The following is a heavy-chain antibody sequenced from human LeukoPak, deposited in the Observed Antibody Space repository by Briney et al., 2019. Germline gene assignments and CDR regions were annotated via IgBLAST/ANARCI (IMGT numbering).Heavy chain of an antibody. D-gene: IGHD3-9*01. CDR3: ARGGGITIFSPFDY. V-gene: IGHV3-33*01. CDR1: GFTFSSYG. Sequence: GGSLRLSCAASGFTFSSYGMHWVRQAPGKGLEWVGVIWYDGSNKYYADSVKGRFTISRDNSENTLYLQMNSLRAEDTAVYYCARGGGITIFSPFDYWGQGTLVTVSS. J-gene: IGHJ4*02. CDR2: IWYDGSNK.